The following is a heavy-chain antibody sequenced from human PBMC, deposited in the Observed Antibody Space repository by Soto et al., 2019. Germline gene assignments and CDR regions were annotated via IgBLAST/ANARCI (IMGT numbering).Heavy chain of an antibody. D-gene: IGHD6-13*01. J-gene: IGHJ4*02. CDR2: ISGSGDST. CDR3: ARRGPGTYFDY. CDR1: GFTFSSYA. Sequence: EVQLLDSGGGLVQPGGSPRLSCAASGFTFSSYAMNWVRQAPGKGLEWVSVISGSGDSTYYADSVKGRFIISRDNSKNTLYLQMNSLRAEDTAVYYCARRGPGTYFDYWGQGTLVTVSS. V-gene: IGHV3-23*01.